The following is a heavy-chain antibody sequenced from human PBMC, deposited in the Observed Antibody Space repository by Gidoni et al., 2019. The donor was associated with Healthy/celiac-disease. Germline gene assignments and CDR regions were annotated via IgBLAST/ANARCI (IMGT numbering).Heavy chain of an antibody. D-gene: IGHD4-17*01. CDR1: GYTFTSYG. CDR3: ARDLTAVTNVYYYYYYGMDV. Sequence: QVQLVQSGAEVKKPGASVKVSCKTSGYTFTSYGISWVRQAPGQGLEWMGWISAYNGNTNYAQKLQGRVTMTTDTSTSTAYMELRSLRSDDTAVYYCARDLTAVTNVYYYYYYGMDVWAKGPRSPSP. CDR2: ISAYNGNT. J-gene: IGHJ6*02. V-gene: IGHV1-18*01.